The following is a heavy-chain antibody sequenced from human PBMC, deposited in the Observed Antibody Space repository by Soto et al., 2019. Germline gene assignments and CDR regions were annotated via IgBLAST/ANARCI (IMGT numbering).Heavy chain of an antibody. J-gene: IGHJ4*02. Sequence: EVQLVESGGGLVQPGRSLRLSCAASGFTFDEYAMHWVRQAPGKGLEWVSGISWNGGSVGYADSVKGRFTIFRDNAKNSLYLQMNSLRVEDTALYYCANRRLDSGWYRGFDYWGQGTVVTVSS. D-gene: IGHD6-19*01. V-gene: IGHV3-9*01. CDR3: ANRRLDSGWYRGFDY. CDR2: ISWNGGSV. CDR1: GFTFDEYA.